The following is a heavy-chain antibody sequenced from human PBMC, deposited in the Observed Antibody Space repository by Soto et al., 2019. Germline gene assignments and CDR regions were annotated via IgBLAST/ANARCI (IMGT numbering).Heavy chain of an antibody. V-gene: IGHV1-3*01. D-gene: IGHD2-21*01. Sequence: QVQLVQSGAEVKKPGASVKVSCTASGDTFTTYPIHWVRQAPGQCLEWTGWMNGGNGNTKYSQKCQDRVTITRDKSARTAYMELASLTSEDTAVYYCTSGLPVVIEVFAAHPDNYNYFDPWGQGALVTVSS. CDR2: MNGGNGNT. J-gene: IGHJ5*02. CDR1: GDTFTTYP. CDR3: TSGLPVVIEVFAAHPDNYNYFDP.